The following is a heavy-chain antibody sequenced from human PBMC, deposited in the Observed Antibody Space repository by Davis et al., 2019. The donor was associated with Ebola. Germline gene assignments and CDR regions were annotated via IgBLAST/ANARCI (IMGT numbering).Heavy chain of an antibody. Sequence: ASVKVSCKAFGYTFTNYYVHWVRQAPGQGLEWMGGINPISGDTNYAEKFQGRVTMTRDTSLSTVYMELTSLRSDDTAVYYCARDLSYSYYYHYYGMDVWGQGTTVTVSS. V-gene: IGHV1-2*02. D-gene: IGHD3-10*01. CDR1: GYTFTNYY. CDR3: ARDLSYSYYYHYYGMDV. J-gene: IGHJ6*02. CDR2: INPISGDT.